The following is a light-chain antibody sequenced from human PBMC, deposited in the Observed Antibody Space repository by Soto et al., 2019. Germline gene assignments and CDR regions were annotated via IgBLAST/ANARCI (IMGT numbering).Light chain of an antibody. CDR3: CSSAPESTYV. Sequence: SVLTQPPSVTGAPGQRVTISCTGSSSNIGAGYDVHWYQQRPGTAPKLLIFGNINRPSGASNRFSASTSGNAASLTISGLQADDEADYFCCSSAPESTYVCGTGTKVT. V-gene: IGLV1-40*01. CDR1: SSNIGAGYD. J-gene: IGLJ1*01. CDR2: GNI.